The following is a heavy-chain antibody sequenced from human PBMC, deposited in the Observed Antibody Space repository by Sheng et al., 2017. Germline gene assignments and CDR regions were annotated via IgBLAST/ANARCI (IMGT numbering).Heavy chain of an antibody. J-gene: IGHJ5*02. V-gene: IGHV3-30*18. Sequence: QVQLVESGGGVVQPGRSLRLSCAASGFTFSSYGMHWVRQAPGKGLEWVAVISYDGSNKYYADSVKGRFTISRDNSKNTLYLQMNSLRAEDTAVYYCAKDQVYYGSGSYYGEEFDPWGQGTLVTVSS. D-gene: IGHD3-10*01. CDR1: GFTFSSYG. CDR3: AKDQVYYGSGSYYGEEFDP. CDR2: ISYDGSNK.